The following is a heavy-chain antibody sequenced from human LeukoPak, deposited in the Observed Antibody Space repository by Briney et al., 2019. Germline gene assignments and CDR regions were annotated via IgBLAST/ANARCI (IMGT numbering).Heavy chain of an antibody. J-gene: IGHJ4*02. V-gene: IGHV4-39*01. CDR2: IYSSGST. CDR3: ASNEWSGYYFDY. D-gene: IGHD3-3*01. Sequence: SETLSLTCTVSGGSISSSSYYWGWIRQSPGQGLELIGSIYSSGSTYYNPSLKSRVTISIDTSKNQLSLKMSSVTAADTALYFCASNEWSGYYFDYWGQGTLVTVSS. CDR1: GGSISSSSYY.